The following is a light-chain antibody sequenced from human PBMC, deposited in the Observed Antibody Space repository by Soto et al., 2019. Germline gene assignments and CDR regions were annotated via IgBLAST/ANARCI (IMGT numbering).Light chain of an antibody. J-gene: IGKJ1*01. V-gene: IGKV3-20*01. CDR1: QSVSNSY. CDR3: QQYGSSPRK. CDR2: GAS. Sequence: EIVLTQSPGTLSLSPGERATLSCRASQSVSNSYLAWYQQKPGQAPRLLIYGASSRATGIPDRFSGSGSGTDFTLTISRLEPEDSAVYYCQQYGSSPRKFGQGTKVDIK.